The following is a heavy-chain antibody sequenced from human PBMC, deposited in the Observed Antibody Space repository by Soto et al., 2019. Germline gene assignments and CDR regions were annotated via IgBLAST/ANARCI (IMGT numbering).Heavy chain of an antibody. J-gene: IGHJ6*02. V-gene: IGHV3-9*01. CDR1: GFSFDDYA. Sequence: EVQVVESGGGLVQPGRSLRLSCAASGFSFDDYAMHWVRKATGKGLEWVSGISWNSGTIGYADSVKGRFTISRDNAKNSLYLQMNSLRAEDRALYTCAKSKGGTATGMCVWGQAHTLTVSS. CDR2: ISWNSGTI. D-gene: IGHD2-15*01. CDR3: AKSKGGTATGMCV.